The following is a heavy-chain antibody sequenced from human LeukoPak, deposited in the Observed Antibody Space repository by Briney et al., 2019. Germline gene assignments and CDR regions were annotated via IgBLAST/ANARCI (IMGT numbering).Heavy chain of an antibody. CDR3: ARQGWYYYDSRGFDP. Sequence: PSETPSLTCTVSGGSISSYYWSWIRQPPGKGLEWIGYIYYSGSTNYNPSLKSRVTISVDTSKNQFSLKLSSVTAADTAVYYCARQGWYYYDSRGFDPWGQGTLVTVSS. V-gene: IGHV4-59*08. CDR1: GGSISSYY. D-gene: IGHD3-22*01. J-gene: IGHJ5*02. CDR2: IYYSGST.